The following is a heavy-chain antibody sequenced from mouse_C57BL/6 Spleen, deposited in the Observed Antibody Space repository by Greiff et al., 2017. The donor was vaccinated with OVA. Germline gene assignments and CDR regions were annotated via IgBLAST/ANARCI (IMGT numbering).Heavy chain of an antibody. CDR2: IYPGSGST. D-gene: IGHD2-4*01. J-gene: IGHJ1*03. V-gene: IGHV1-55*01. CDR1: GYTFTSYW. CDR3: ARDYDGGGVWYFDV. Sequence: QVQLQQPGAELVKPGASVKMSCKASGYTFTSYWITWVKQRPGQGLEWIGDIYPGSGSTNYNEKFKSKATLTVDTSSSTAYMQLSSLTSEDSAVYYCARDYDGGGVWYFDVWGTGTTVTVSS.